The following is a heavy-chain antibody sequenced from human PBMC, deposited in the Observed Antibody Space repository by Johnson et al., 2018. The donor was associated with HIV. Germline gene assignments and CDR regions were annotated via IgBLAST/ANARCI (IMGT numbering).Heavy chain of an antibody. D-gene: IGHD4-23*01. J-gene: IGHJ3*02. Sequence: VQLVESGGGLIQPGGSLRLSCEASGFTVRSNYISWVRQAPGKGLEWVSVIYSGGSTYYADSVKGRFTISRDNSKNTLSLQMNSLRVEDTAMYYCAKARSLLDYGGFDAFDIWGQGTLVIVSS. CDR1: GFTVRSNY. V-gene: IGHV3-53*01. CDR2: IYSGGST. CDR3: AKARSLLDYGGFDAFDI.